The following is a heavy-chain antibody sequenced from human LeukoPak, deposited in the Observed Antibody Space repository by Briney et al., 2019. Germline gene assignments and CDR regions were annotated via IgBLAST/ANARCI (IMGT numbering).Heavy chain of an antibody. CDR1: GYTFTSYG. CDR2: ISAYNGNT. CDR3: ARTPDCSSTSCYGYFDY. J-gene: IGHJ4*02. V-gene: IGHV1-18*01. Sequence: ASVKVSCKASGYTFTSYGISWVRQAPGQGLEWMGWISAYNGNTNYAQKLQGRVTMTTDTSTSTAYMELRSLRSDDTAVYYCARTPDCSSTSCYGYFDYWGQGTLVTVSS. D-gene: IGHD2-2*01.